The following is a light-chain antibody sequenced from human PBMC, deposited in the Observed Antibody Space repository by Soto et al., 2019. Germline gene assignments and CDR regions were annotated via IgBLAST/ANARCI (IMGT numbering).Light chain of an antibody. CDR3: QQRKSSIT. J-gene: IGKJ4*01. CDR2: DGF. V-gene: IGKV3-11*01. Sequence: DIVLIQSPATLSLSPGERATLSCRASQSISNFLAWYQQKPGQPPRLLIYDGFNSAAGIPARFSGSGSGTDFTLPISTLEPEDFGVYYCQQRKSSITFGGWNQLEIK. CDR1: QSISNF.